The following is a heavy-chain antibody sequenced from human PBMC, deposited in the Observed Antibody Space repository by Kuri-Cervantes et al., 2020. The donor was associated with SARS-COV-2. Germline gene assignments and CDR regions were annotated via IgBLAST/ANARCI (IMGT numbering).Heavy chain of an antibody. CDR3: ARGPGSYHIWYYFDY. V-gene: IGHV1-69*13. CDR1: GGTFSSYA. D-gene: IGHD1-26*01. Sequence: SVKVSCKASGGTFSSYAISWVRQAPGQGLERMGRIIPIFGTANYAQKFQGRVTITADESTSTAYMELSSLRSDDTAVYYCARGPGSYHIWYYFDYWGQGTLVTVSS. CDR2: IIPIFGTA. J-gene: IGHJ4*02.